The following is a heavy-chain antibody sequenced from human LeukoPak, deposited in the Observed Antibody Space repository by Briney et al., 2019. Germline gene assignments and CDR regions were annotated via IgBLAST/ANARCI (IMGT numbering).Heavy chain of an antibody. CDR2: ISSSGSTI. CDR3: ARGVVPAANVDFGFDD. CDR1: GFTFSSYE. D-gene: IGHD2-2*01. V-gene: IGHV3-48*03. J-gene: IGHJ4*02. Sequence: GGSLRLSCAASGFTFSSYEMNWVRQAPGKGLEWVSYISSSGSTIYYADSVKGRFTISRDNAKNSLYLQMNSLRAEDTAVYYCARGVVPAANVDFGFDDWGQGTLVTVSS.